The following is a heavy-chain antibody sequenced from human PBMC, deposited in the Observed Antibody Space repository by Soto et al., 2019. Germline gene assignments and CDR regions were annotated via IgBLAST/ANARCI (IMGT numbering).Heavy chain of an antibody. Sequence: ASVKVSCKASGYTFTNYVISWVRQAPGQGLEWMGWINVYNGNTKYAQKVQGRVTMTTDTSTSTAYMELRSLRSDDTAVYYCARDQGITTFGVYSMYYYGMDVWGQGTTVTAP. D-gene: IGHD3-3*01. J-gene: IGHJ6*02. V-gene: IGHV1-18*01. CDR1: GYTFTNYV. CDR2: INVYNGNT. CDR3: ARDQGITTFGVYSMYYYGMDV.